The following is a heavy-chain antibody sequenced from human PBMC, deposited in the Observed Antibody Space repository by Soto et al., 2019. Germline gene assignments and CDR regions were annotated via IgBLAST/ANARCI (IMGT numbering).Heavy chain of an antibody. V-gene: IGHV3-33*01. Sequence: GGSLRLSCAASGFTFSSYGMHWVRQAPGKGLEWVAVIWYDGSNKYYADSVKGQFTISRDNSKNTLYLQMNSLRAEDTAVYYCARDGSSIAARQDYWGQGTLVTVSS. CDR1: GFTFSSYG. CDR3: ARDGSSIAARQDY. J-gene: IGHJ4*02. CDR2: IWYDGSNK. D-gene: IGHD6-6*01.